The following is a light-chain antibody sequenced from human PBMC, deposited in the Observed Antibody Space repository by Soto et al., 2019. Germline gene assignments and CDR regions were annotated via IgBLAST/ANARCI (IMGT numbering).Light chain of an antibody. CDR2: AAS. J-gene: IGKJ4*01. Sequence: DIQITQSPSSVSASVGDRVTITCRASQGISSWLGWYQQKPGKAPKLLIYAASSFQSWVPSRFSCSGSGTDFTLTITRLHLDDFATEYCQQTQSFPFTFGGGTKVEIK. CDR3: QQTQSFPFT. CDR1: QGISSW. V-gene: IGKV1D-12*01.